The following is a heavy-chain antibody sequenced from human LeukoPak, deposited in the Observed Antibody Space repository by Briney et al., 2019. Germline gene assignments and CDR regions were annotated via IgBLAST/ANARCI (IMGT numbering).Heavy chain of an antibody. D-gene: IGHD5-12*01. J-gene: IGHJ6*03. CDR2: IYYSGST. Sequence: PSETLSLTCTVSGGYMSSYYWSLIRQPPGKGLEWIGYIYYSGSTNYNPSLKSRVTISVDTSKNQFSLKLSSVTAADTAVYYCAGVATIVVNYYYMDVWGKGTTVTVSS. CDR1: GGYMSSYY. V-gene: IGHV4-59*08. CDR3: AGVATIVVNYYYMDV.